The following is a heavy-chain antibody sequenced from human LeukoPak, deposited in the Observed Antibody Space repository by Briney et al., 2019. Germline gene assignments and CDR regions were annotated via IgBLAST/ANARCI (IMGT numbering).Heavy chain of an antibody. CDR2: ISSSGDIL. CDR3: ARETVAGTFDY. D-gene: IGHD6-19*01. J-gene: IGHJ4*02. CDR1: GFTFTEYY. Sequence: PGGSLRLSCAATGFTFTEYYMSWIRQAPGKGLEWVSDISSSGDILSYAESVQGRFTISRDNAKNSLYLQMNSLRPDDTAVYFCARETVAGTFDYWGQGTLVTVSS. V-gene: IGHV3-11*01.